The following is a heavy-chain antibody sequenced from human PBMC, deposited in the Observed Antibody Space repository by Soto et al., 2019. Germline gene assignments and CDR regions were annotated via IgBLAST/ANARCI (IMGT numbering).Heavy chain of an antibody. CDR2: IYHSGST. D-gene: IGHD3-10*01. Sequence: QLQLQESGSGLVKPSQTLSLTCAVSGGSISSGAYTWTWIRQPPGKGLEWIGDIYHSGSTSYNSSPKGRVTISVARSKNQLSLNLNSVTAADTAVYYCASGGSGYHGMDVWGQGNTVTVSS. J-gene: IGHJ6*02. V-gene: IGHV4-30-2*01. CDR1: GGSISSGAYT. CDR3: ASGGSGYHGMDV.